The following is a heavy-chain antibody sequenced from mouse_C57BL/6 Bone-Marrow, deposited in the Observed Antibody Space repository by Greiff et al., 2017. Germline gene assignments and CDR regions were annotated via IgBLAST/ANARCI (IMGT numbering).Heavy chain of an antibody. Sequence: EVKLMESGGGLVQPKGSLKLSCAASGFSFNTYAMNWVRQAPGKGLEWVARIRSKSNNYATYYADSVKDRFTISRDDSDSMLYLQMNNIKSEDTTMYYCVRLLHYYCGSYDAMDYWGQGTSVTVSS. J-gene: IGHJ4*01. CDR1: GFSFNTYA. D-gene: IGHD1-1*01. CDR2: IRSKSNNYAT. V-gene: IGHV10-1*01. CDR3: VRLLHYYCGSYDAMDY.